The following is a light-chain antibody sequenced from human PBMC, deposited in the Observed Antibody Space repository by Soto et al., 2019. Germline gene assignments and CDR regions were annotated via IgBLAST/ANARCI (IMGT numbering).Light chain of an antibody. Sequence: QSVLTQPASVSGSPGQSITVFCTGTSSDVGGYNFVSWYQQHPGKAPKLMLYDVSHRPSGVSNRFSGSKSGNTASLTISGLHTEDEADYYCSSYSSSSTLVFGSGTRSPS. CDR2: DVS. CDR3: SSYSSSSTLV. V-gene: IGLV2-14*03. J-gene: IGLJ1*01. CDR1: SSDVGGYNF.